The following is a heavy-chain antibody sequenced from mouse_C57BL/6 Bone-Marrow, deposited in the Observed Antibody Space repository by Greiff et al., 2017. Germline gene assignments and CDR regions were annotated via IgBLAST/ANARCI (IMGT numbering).Heavy chain of an antibody. CDR3: ARPGSWLLRGEYYAMDY. J-gene: IGHJ4*01. CDR1: GFTFSDYG. Sequence: EVKGVESGGGLVKPGGSLKLSCAASGFTFSDYGMHWVRQAPEKGLEWVAYISSGSSTIYYADTVKGRFTISRDNAKNTLFLQMTSLRSEDTAMYYCARPGSWLLRGEYYAMDYWGQGTSVTVSS. D-gene: IGHD2-3*01. CDR2: ISSGSSTI. V-gene: IGHV5-17*01.